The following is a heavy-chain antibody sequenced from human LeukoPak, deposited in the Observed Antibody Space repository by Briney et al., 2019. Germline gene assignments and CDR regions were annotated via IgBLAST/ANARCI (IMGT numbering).Heavy chain of an antibody. CDR1: GFTFSNFW. V-gene: IGHV3-23*01. CDR3: ARGFTGNLGDY. D-gene: IGHD1-1*01. Sequence: GGSLRLSCTASGFTFSNFWMGWVRQAPGKGLEWVSALSGSGSSTYYADSVKGRYTISRDNSKNTLYLQMNSLKPEDTAVYYCARGFTGNLGDYWGQGTLVTVSS. CDR2: LSGSGSST. J-gene: IGHJ4*02.